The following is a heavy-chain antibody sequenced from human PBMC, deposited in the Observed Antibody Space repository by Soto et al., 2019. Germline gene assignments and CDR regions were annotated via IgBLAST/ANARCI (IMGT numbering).Heavy chain of an antibody. J-gene: IGHJ5*01. CDR1: GYTFRSYD. D-gene: IGHD3-10*01. CDR3: ARAYGAGAFDF. CDR2: VNPNTGNT. Sequence: QVQLVQSGAEVKKPGASVKVSCTGSGYTFRSYDIHWVRQATGQGLEWMGWVNPNTGNTGYAQKCQGRVTMTRDMSKSSAYIEVNSLTSEDTAIYYCARAYGAGAFDFWGQGALVSVSS. V-gene: IGHV1-8*01.